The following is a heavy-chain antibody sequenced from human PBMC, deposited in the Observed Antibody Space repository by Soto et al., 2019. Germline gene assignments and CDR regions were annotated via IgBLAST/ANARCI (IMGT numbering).Heavy chain of an antibody. V-gene: IGHV4-39*01. Sequence: SGTLSLTCPVSGDSVTSGNYYWGWIRQPPGKGLEWIVTVYYNENTYYNPSLKSRVTITVDTAKNQFSLSLRSVTAADTAMYFCARRERYYGSPGWFDPWGPGTLVTVSS. CDR1: GDSVTSGNYY. CDR2: VYYNENT. D-gene: IGHD3-9*01. J-gene: IGHJ5*02. CDR3: ARRERYYGSPGWFDP.